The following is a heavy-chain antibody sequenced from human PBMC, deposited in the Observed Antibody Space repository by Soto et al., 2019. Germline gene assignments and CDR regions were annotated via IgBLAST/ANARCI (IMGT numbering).Heavy chain of an antibody. CDR2: INTDGGNT. CDR3: ARGAYGSGSFSTPMHY. J-gene: IGHJ4*02. Sequence: QVQLVQSGAEVKKPGASVKVSCKASGYTFTSYAMHWVRQAPGQRLEWMGWINTDGGNTKYSQNFQGRVTITRDTSASTAYMELSSLRSADTAVYYCARGAYGSGSFSTPMHYWGQGTLVTVSS. V-gene: IGHV1-3*04. D-gene: IGHD3-10*01. CDR1: GYTFTSYA.